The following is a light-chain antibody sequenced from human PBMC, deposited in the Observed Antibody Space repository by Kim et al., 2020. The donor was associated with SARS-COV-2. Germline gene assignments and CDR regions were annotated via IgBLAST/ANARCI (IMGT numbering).Light chain of an antibody. Sequence: QSVLTQPPSVSGAPGQRVTISCTGSSSNIGAGYDVHWYQQLPGTPPKLLIYGNSNRPSGVPDRFSGSKSGTSASLAITGLQAEDEADYYCQSYDSSLSVHVVFGGGTQLTVL. CDR3: QSYDSSLSVHVV. CDR1: SSNIGAGYD. V-gene: IGLV1-40*01. J-gene: IGLJ2*01. CDR2: GNS.